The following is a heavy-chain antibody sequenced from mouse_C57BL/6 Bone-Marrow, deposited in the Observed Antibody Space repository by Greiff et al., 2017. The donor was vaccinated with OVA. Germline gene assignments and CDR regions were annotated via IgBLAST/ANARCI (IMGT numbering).Heavy chain of an antibody. CDR3: ARNYGNYGYYAMDY. Sequence: EVQLQQSGPELVKPGASVKISCKASGYTFTDYYMNWVKQSHGKSLEWIGDINPNNGGTSYNQKFKGKATLTVDKSSSTAYMELRSLTSEDSAVYYCARNYGNYGYYAMDYWGQGTSVTVSS. CDR2: INPNNGGT. CDR1: GYTFTDYY. D-gene: IGHD2-1*01. J-gene: IGHJ4*01. V-gene: IGHV1-26*01.